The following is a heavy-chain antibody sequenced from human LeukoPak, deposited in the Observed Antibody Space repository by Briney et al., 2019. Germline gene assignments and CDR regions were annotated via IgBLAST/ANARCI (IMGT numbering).Heavy chain of an antibody. J-gene: IGHJ4*02. Sequence: ASVKVSCKASGYTFTSYDINWVRQATGQGLEWMGWMNPNSGNTGYAQKFQGRVTMTRNTSISTAYMELSSLRSEDTAVYYCARGIAAAGTGSYFDHWGQGTLVTVSS. CDR3: ARGIAAAGTGSYFDH. V-gene: IGHV1-8*01. D-gene: IGHD6-13*01. CDR1: GYTFTSYD. CDR2: MNPNSGNT.